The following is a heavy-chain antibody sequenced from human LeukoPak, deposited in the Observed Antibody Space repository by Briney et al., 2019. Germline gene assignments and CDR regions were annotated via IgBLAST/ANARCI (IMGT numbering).Heavy chain of an antibody. CDR1: GGSISSGGYY. Sequence: SETLSLTCTVSGGSISSGGYYWSWIRQPPGKGLEWIGYIYHTGSTYYNSSLKSRVTISVDRSKNQFSLKLSSVTAADTAVYYCARDHGGGDYGVSYFDYWGQGTLVTVSS. D-gene: IGHD4-17*01. J-gene: IGHJ4*02. CDR3: ARDHGGGDYGVSYFDY. V-gene: IGHV4-30-2*01. CDR2: IYHTGST.